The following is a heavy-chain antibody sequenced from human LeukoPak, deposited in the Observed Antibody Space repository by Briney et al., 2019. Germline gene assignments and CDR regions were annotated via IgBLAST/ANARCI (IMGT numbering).Heavy chain of an antibody. J-gene: IGHJ4*02. CDR2: FSTSGGT. CDR3: AREGGYSYGDAPLHFDY. CDR1: GGSINSGSYY. V-gene: IGHV4-61*02. Sequence: SQTLSLTCTVSGGSINSGSYYWSWLRQPPGRGLEWIGRFSTSGGTNNNPSLKSRVTISVDTSKNQFSLKVNSVTAADTAVYYCAREGGYSYGDAPLHFDYWGQGTLVTVSS. D-gene: IGHD5-18*01.